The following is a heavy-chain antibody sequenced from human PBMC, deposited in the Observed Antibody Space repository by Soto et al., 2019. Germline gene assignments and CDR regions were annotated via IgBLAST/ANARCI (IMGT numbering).Heavy chain of an antibody. Sequence: PGGSLRLSCTASGFTFGDYAMSWFRQAPGKGLEWVGFTRSKAYGGTTEYAASVEGRFTISRDDSKSIAYLQMNSLKTEDTAVYYCTREDRYYDYVWGSYLTDAFDIWGQGTMVTVSS. CDR2: TRSKAYGGTT. CDR1: GFTFGDYA. V-gene: IGHV3-49*03. J-gene: IGHJ3*02. CDR3: TREDRYYDYVWGSYLTDAFDI. D-gene: IGHD3-16*02.